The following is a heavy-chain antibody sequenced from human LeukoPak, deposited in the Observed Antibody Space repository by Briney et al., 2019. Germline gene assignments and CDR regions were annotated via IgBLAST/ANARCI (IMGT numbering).Heavy chain of an antibody. CDR1: GYTFNNHY. CDR2: INPSGGST. J-gene: IGHJ4*02. V-gene: IGHV1-46*02. D-gene: IGHD3-22*01. Sequence: ASVKVSCKASGYTFNNHYMYWVRQAPGQGLEWMGVINPSGGSTSYAQKFQGRVTMTRDTSTRTVYMEVNSLRSEDTAVYYCARDSGYYDSSGYRDYWGQGTLVTVSS. CDR3: ARDSGYYDSSGYRDY.